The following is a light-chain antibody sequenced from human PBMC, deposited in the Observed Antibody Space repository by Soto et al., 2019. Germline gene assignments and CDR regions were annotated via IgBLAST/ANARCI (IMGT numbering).Light chain of an antibody. Sequence: IVLTQSPGTLSLSPGERATLSCRASQSVSSNYLAWYQQKPGQAPRLLIYGASSRATGIPDRFSGSGSGTDFTLTIRRLEPEDFAVYYCQQYGSSYPWTFGQGNKVDIK. CDR2: GAS. V-gene: IGKV3-20*01. J-gene: IGKJ1*01. CDR3: QQYGSSYPWT. CDR1: QSVSSNY.